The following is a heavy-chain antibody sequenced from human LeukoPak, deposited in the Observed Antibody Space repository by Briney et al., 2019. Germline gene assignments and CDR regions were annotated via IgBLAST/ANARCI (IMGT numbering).Heavy chain of an antibody. V-gene: IGHV1-69*01. CDR1: GGTFSSYA. Sequence: GSSVKVSCKASGGTFSSYAISWVRQAPGQGLEWMGGIIPIFGTANYAQKFQGRVTITADESTSTAYMELSSLRSEDTAVYYCARGRKGTAMVRINWFDPWGQGTLVTVSS. CDR2: IIPIFGTA. J-gene: IGHJ5*02. CDR3: ARGRKGTAMVRINWFDP. D-gene: IGHD5-18*01.